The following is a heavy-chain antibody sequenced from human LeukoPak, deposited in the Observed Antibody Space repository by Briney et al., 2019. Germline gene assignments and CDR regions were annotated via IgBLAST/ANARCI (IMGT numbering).Heavy chain of an antibody. CDR3: ARGNRIMITFGEPVDYMDV. CDR2: IYYSGST. D-gene: IGHD3-16*01. J-gene: IGHJ6*03. V-gene: IGHV4-31*03. Sequence: PSQTLSLTCTVSGGSISSGGYYWSWIRQHPGKGLEWIGYIYYSGSTYYNPSLKSRVTMSVDTSKNQFSLKLSSVTAADTAVYYCARGNRIMITFGEPVDYMDVWGNGTTVTVSS. CDR1: GGSISSGGYY.